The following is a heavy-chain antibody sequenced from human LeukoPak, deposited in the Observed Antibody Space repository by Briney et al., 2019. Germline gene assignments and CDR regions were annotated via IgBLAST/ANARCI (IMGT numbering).Heavy chain of an antibody. Sequence: GGSLRLSCEASAFTFSSYWMSWVRQAPGKGLEWVSTISGSGGSTYYADSVKGRFTISRDNSQNTLYLQMNSLRAEDTAVYYCTKDPNGDYVGAFDPRGQGTLVTVSS. D-gene: IGHD4-17*01. J-gene: IGHJ5*02. CDR1: AFTFSSYW. CDR3: TKDPNGDYVGAFDP. V-gene: IGHV3-23*01. CDR2: ISGSGGST.